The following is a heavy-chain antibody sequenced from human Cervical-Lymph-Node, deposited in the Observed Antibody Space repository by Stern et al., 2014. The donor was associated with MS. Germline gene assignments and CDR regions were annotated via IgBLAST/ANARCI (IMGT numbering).Heavy chain of an antibody. CDR3: SRDADAYNLVFGY. J-gene: IGHJ4*02. CDR2: PHYSWTT. CDR1: GGTISSGEYY. V-gene: IGHV4-30-4*01. D-gene: IGHD5-24*01. Sequence: QVQLQESGPGLVKPSQTLSLTCAVSGGTISSGEYYWSWLPPSPGQGLVWIGYPHYSWTTYDNPSLKSRVTISVDTSKNQFSLKLSSVTAADTAVYYCSRDADAYNLVFGYWGRGTLVTVSS.